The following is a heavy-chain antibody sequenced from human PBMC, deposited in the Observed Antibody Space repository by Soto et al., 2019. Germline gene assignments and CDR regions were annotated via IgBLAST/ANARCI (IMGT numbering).Heavy chain of an antibody. D-gene: IGHD4-17*01. CDR3: ARLRYYGLIDY. J-gene: IGHJ4*02. CDR1: GGSISSYY. CDR2: IYYSGST. V-gene: IGHV4-59*08. Sequence: QVQLQESGPGLVKPSETLSLTCTVSGGSISSYYWSWIRQPPGKGLEWIGYIYYSGSTNYNPSLKSRVTISVDTTKNQFSLKLSSVTAADTAVYYCARLRYYGLIDYWGQGTLVTVSS.